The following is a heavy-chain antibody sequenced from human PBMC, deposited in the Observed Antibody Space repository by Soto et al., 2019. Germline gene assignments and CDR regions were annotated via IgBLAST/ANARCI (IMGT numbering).Heavy chain of an antibody. CDR1: GLTFSIYA. D-gene: IGHD2-2*02. J-gene: IGHJ6*02. V-gene: IGHV3-30-3*01. CDR2: VSFDGSNK. Sequence: GGPLRLSCAASGLTFSIYALHWVRQAPGKGLEWVAVVSFDGSNKLYADSVKGRFTISRGNSKNTLYVQMNSLRGEDAAVYYCARGRYCSGTSCYTDYYFGLDVWGQGTTVTVSS. CDR3: ARGRYCSGTSCYTDYYFGLDV.